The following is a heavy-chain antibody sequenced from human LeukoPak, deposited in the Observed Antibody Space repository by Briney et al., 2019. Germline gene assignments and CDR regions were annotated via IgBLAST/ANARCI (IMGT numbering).Heavy chain of an antibody. CDR3: ARQISGYASWFDP. J-gene: IGHJ5*02. CDR1: GVSISSYY. V-gene: IGHV2-70*18. Sequence: TLSLTCTVSGVSISSYYWSWIRQPPGKGLEWLALIDWDDDKYYSTSLKTRLTISKDTSKNQVVLTMTNMDPVDTATYYCARQISGYASWFDPWGQGTLVTVSS. D-gene: IGHD5-12*01. CDR2: IDWDDDK.